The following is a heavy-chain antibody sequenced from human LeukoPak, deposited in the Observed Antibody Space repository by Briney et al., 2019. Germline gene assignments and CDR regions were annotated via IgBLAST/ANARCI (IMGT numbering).Heavy chain of an antibody. V-gene: IGHV1-18*04. J-gene: IGHJ6*02. CDR1: GYTFTGYY. CDR2: ISAYNGNT. D-gene: IGHD3-10*01. CDR3: ARCMVRGANRGYYYYGMDV. Sequence: ASVKVSCKASGYTFTGYYMHWVRQAPGQGLEWMGWISAYNGNTNYAQKLQGRVTMTTDTSTSTAYMELRSLRSDDTAVYYCARCMVRGANRGYYYYGMDVWGQGTTVTVSS.